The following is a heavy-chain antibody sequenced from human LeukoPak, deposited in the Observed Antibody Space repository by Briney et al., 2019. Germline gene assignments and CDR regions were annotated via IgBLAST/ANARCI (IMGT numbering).Heavy chain of an antibody. CDR3: ARENSNWFDP. V-gene: IGHV4-31*03. J-gene: IGHJ5*02. Sequence: SETLSLTCTVSGGSISSGGYYWSWIRQHPGKGLEWIGYIYYSGSTYYNPSLKSRVTISVDTSKNQFSLKLSFVTAADAAVYYCARENSNWFDPWGQGTLVTVSS. CDR1: GGSISSGGYY. CDR2: IYYSGST.